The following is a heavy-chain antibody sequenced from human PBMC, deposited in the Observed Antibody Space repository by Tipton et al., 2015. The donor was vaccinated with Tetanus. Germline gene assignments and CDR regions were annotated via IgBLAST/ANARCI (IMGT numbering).Heavy chain of an antibody. CDR2: IYYSGST. J-gene: IGHJ4*02. CDR3: ARRDYSDSSVDN. Sequence: QLVQSGGGLIQPGGSLRLSCAASGFSVSNNYLSWVRQAPGRGLEWIGYIYYSGSTNYNPSLKSRVTISVDTSKNQFSLNLSSVTAADTAVYYCARRDYSDSSVDNWGQGTLVTVSS. D-gene: IGHD3-22*01. CDR1: GFSVSNNY. V-gene: IGHV4-59*02.